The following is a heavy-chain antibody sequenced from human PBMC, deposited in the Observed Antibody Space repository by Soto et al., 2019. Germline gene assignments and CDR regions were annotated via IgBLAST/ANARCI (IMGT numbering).Heavy chain of an antibody. J-gene: IGHJ6*02. D-gene: IGHD3-3*01. V-gene: IGHV1-2*04. Sequence: RASVKVSCKASGYTFTGYYMHWVRQAPGQGLEWMGWINPNSGGTNYAQKFQGWVTMTRDTSISTAYMELSRLRSDDTAVCYCARDLTSYDSFFFLLGRTRYGMYVRCQQTTVTLSS. CDR1: GYTFTGYY. CDR3: ARDLTSYDSFFFLLGRTRYGMYV. CDR2: INPNSGGT.